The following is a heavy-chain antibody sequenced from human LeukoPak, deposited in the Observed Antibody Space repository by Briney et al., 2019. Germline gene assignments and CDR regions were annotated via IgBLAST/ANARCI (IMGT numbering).Heavy chain of an antibody. Sequence: GGSLRLSCAPSGFTFSAYSMSWVRQAPGKGPEWVSSISASGGSPYYADSVMGRFTISRDNSKNTLYLQMNRLRVEDTAVYYCAKVGIGQLSYMDVWGKGATVTVSS. D-gene: IGHD6-13*01. CDR1: GFTFSAYS. CDR2: ISASGGSP. V-gene: IGHV3-23*01. CDR3: AKVGIGQLSYMDV. J-gene: IGHJ6*03.